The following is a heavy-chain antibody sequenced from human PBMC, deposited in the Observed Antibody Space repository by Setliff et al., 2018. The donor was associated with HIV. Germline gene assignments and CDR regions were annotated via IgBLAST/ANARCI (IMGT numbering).Heavy chain of an antibody. D-gene: IGHD6-6*01. J-gene: IGHJ4*02. CDR1: GYTFNTYD. CDR2: INPSGGST. Sequence: ASVKVSCKASGYTFNTYDVNWVRQAAGQGLEWVGRINPSGGSTSYAQKFQGRVTMTRDTSTSTVYMELSSLRSEDTAVYYCARSRVAARMDSWGQGTLVTVSS. CDR3: ARSRVAARMDS. V-gene: IGHV1-46*02.